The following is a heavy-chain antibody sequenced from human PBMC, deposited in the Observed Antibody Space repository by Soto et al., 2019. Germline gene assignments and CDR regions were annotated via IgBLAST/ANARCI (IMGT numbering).Heavy chain of an antibody. CDR1: GFTFSDYT. CDR3: ARGSKSAMATYYFDY. D-gene: IGHD5-18*01. CDR2: ISSSSIYL. V-gene: IGHV3-21*01. Sequence: LRLSCAASGFTFSDYTMNWVRQAPGKGLEWVSSISSSSIYLYNADSVKGRFTISRDNAENSLYLQMNSLRAEDTAVYYCARGSKSAMATYYFDYWGQGTLVTVSS. J-gene: IGHJ4*02.